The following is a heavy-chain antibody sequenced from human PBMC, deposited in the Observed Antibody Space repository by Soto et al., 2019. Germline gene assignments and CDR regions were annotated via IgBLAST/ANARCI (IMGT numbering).Heavy chain of an antibody. Sequence: SETLSLTCTVSGGSISSYYWSWIRQPPGKGLEWIGYIYYSGRTNYNPSLKSRVTISFDASKNQISLQVRSATAADAAVYYFARNLKENCNDGKSNWFDPLGQGTLVTVS. CDR3: ARNLKENCNDGKSNWFDP. CDR1: GGSISSYY. J-gene: IGHJ5*02. CDR2: IYYSGRT. V-gene: IGHV4-59*01. D-gene: IGHD2-15*01.